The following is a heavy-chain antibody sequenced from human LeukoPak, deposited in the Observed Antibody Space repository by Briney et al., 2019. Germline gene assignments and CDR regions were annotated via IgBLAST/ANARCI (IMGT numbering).Heavy chain of an antibody. D-gene: IGHD3-22*01. Sequence: PSETLSLTCTVSGDSIIGYYWSWLRQSLGKRLEWIGYIYNTVDTTYNPSLESRVTISLDMSNKQFSLRLSSVTAADTAVYYCARRRYYDSTGYNPTYYFDYWGQGILVTVSS. CDR2: IYNTVDT. CDR3: ARRRYYDSTGYNPTYYFDY. J-gene: IGHJ4*01. CDR1: GDSIIGYY. V-gene: IGHV4-59*01.